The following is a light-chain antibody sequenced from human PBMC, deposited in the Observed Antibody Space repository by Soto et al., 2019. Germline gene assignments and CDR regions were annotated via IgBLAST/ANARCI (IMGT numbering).Light chain of an antibody. CDR1: QSVSSSY. J-gene: IGKJ2*01. CDR2: GAS. Sequence: ELVLPQSPGTLSLSPGERATLSCRASQSVSSSYLAWYQQKPGQAPRLLIYGASNRATGIPDRFSGSGSGTDFTLTISRLEPEDFAVYFCQQYGRSPPFTSGQGTKVDIK. CDR3: QQYGRSPPFT. V-gene: IGKV3-20*01.